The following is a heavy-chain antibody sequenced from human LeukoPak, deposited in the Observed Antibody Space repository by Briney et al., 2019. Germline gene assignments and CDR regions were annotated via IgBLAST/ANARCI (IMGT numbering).Heavy chain of an antibody. J-gene: IGHJ4*02. V-gene: IGHV1-2*02. CDR2: INPNSGGT. CDR3: ARDGGATGDY. CDR1: GYTFTGYY. Sequence: ASVKVSCKASGYTFTGYYMHWVRQAPGQGLEWMGWINPNSGGTNYEQKLQGRVTMTRDTSISTAYMKLSRLRSDDTAVYYCARDGGATGDYWGQGTLVTVSS. D-gene: IGHD1-26*01.